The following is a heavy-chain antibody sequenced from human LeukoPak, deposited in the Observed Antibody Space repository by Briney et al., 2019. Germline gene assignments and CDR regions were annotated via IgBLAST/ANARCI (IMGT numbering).Heavy chain of an antibody. V-gene: IGHV1-2*02. CDR1: GYTFTGYY. CDR3: ARGDCSVSGCHGGNWFDP. J-gene: IGHJ5*02. D-gene: IGHD2-15*01. Sequence: ASVKVSFPASGYTFTGYYIHWVRQAPGQGLEWMGWINPNSGGTNYAQSFQGRVTMTRDTSSSTAHMELSRLRSDDTAVYYCARGDCSVSGCHGGNWFDPWGQGTLVTVSS. CDR2: INPNSGGT.